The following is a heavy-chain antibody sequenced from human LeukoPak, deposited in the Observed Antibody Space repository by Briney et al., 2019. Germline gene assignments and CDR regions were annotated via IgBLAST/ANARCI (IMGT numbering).Heavy chain of an antibody. CDR1: GYTFTGYY. Sequence: ASVKVSCKASGYTFTGYYMHWVRQAPGQGLEWMGWINPNSGGTNYAQKFQGRVTMTRDTSISTAYMELSRLRSDDTAVCYCARDYYYVWGSYRQIYYFDYWGQGTLVTVSS. CDR2: INPNSGGT. D-gene: IGHD3-16*02. V-gene: IGHV1-2*02. J-gene: IGHJ4*02. CDR3: ARDYYYVWGSYRQIYYFDY.